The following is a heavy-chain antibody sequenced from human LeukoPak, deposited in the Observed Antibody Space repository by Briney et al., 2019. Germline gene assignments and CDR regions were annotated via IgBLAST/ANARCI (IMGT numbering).Heavy chain of an antibody. Sequence: PGGSLRLSCAASGFAFISYSMPWVRQAPGKGLEWVAVISYDGSNKYYADSVKGRLTISRDNSKNTLYLQMNSLRAEDTALYYCARPYYYDSSGYYLDFWGQGALVTVSS. CDR3: ARPYYYDSSGYYLDF. V-gene: IGHV3-30*04. CDR2: ISYDGSNK. J-gene: IGHJ4*02. D-gene: IGHD3-22*01. CDR1: GFAFISYS.